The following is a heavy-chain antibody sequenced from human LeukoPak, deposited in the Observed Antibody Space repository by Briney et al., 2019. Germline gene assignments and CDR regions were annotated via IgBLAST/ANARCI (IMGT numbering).Heavy chain of an antibody. V-gene: IGHV5-51*01. D-gene: IGHD3-9*01. CDR2: MYPGDSDT. CDR1: GYNFTSYW. J-gene: IGHJ3*02. Sequence: GESLKISCKGSGYNFTSYWIGWVRQMPGKGLEWMGIMYPGDSDTRYSPSFQGQVTISADKSISTAYLQWRSLKASDTAMYFCAGHSFDTIDAFDIWGQGTIVTVSA. CDR3: AGHSFDTIDAFDI.